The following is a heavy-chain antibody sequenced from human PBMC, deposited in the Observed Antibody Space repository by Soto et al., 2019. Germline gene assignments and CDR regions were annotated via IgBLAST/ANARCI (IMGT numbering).Heavy chain of an antibody. V-gene: IGHV4-31*03. CDR1: GGSISSGGYY. CDR2: IYYGGST. D-gene: IGHD2-2*01. Sequence: QVQLQESGPGLVKPSQTLSLTCTVSGGSISSGGYYWSWIRQHPGKGLEWIGYIYYGGSTYYNPSLKSRVSISVDTSKNQISLKLSSVTAADTAVYYCARSSTSANYFDYWGQGTLVTVSS. J-gene: IGHJ4*02. CDR3: ARSSTSANYFDY.